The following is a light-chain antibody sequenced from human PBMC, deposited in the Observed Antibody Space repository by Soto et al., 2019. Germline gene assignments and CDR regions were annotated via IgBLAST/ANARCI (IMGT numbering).Light chain of an antibody. CDR3: QQYNTSPRT. CDR2: GAS. Sequence: EVVLTQSPGTLSLSPGERATLSCRASQTININYLAWYQQKPGQAPRLLMSGASNRATGISDRFSGSGAGTYITLTINRLEPEDFAMYFCQQYNTSPRTFGQGTKVEVK. CDR1: QTININY. V-gene: IGKV3-20*01. J-gene: IGKJ1*01.